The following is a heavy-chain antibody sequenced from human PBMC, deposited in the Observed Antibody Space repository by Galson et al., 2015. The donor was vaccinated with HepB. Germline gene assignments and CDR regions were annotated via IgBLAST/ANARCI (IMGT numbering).Heavy chain of an antibody. V-gene: IGHV1-24*01. Sequence: SVKVSCKVSGYTLTELSMHWVRQAPGKGLEWMGGFDPEDGETIYAQKFQGRVTMTEDTSTDTAYMELSSLRSEDTAVYYCATLGWYQVPGGWCWFDPWGQGTLVTVSS. CDR3: ATLGWYQVPGGWCWFDP. CDR1: GYTLTELS. D-gene: IGHD2-15*01. CDR2: FDPEDGET. J-gene: IGHJ5*02.